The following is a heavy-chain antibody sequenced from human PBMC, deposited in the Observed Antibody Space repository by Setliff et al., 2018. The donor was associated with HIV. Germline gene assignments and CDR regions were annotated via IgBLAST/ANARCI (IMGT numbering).Heavy chain of an antibody. CDR1: GGSFSGYY. CDR2: IIRSGST. V-gene: IGHV4-34*01. CDR3: ARGRASGSYFWVVVNTFDI. J-gene: IGHJ3*02. Sequence: PSETLSLTCAVFGGSFSGYYWTWIRQPPGKGLEWIGEIIRSGSTNYNPPLKSRVTISVDTSKNQFSLKLSSVTAADTAVYFCARGRASGSYFWVVVNTFDIWGQGTMVTVSS. D-gene: IGHD1-26*01.